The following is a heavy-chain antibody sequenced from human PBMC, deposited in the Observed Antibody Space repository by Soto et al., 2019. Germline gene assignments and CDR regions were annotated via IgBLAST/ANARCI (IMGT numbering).Heavy chain of an antibody. J-gene: IGHJ5*02. CDR3: ARLAIFVVVNWFDP. CDR1: GGSISSSSYY. V-gene: IGHV4-39*01. D-gene: IGHD3-3*01. CDR2: IYYSGST. Sequence: SETLSLTCTVSGGSISSSSYYWGWIRQPPGKGLEWIGSIYYSGSTYYNPSLKSRVTISVDTSKNQFSLKLSSVTAADTAVYYCARLAIFVVVNWFDPWGQGTLVTVSS.